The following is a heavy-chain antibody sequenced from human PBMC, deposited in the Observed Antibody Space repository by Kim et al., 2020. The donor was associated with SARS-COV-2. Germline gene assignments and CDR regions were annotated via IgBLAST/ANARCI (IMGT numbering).Heavy chain of an antibody. D-gene: IGHD3-10*01. CDR2: ISYDGSNK. CDR1: GFTFSSYG. Sequence: GGSLRLSCAASGFTFSSYGMHWVRQAPGKGLEWVAVISYDGSNKYYADSVKGRFTISRDNSKNTLYLQMNSLRAEDTAVYYCAKRSDGFNYMDVWGKGTTVTVSS. J-gene: IGHJ6*03. CDR3: AKRSDGFNYMDV. V-gene: IGHV3-30*18.